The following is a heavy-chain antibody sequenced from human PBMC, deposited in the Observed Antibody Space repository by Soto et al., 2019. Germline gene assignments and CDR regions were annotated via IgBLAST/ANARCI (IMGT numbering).Heavy chain of an antibody. D-gene: IGHD5-12*01. CDR3: ARASGYANRGSYYYYGMDV. CDR1: GFTFSSYA. CDR2: ISGSGGST. Sequence: GGSLRLSCAASGFTFSSYAMSWVRQAPGKGLEWVSAISGSGGSTYYADSVKGRFTTSRDNSKNTLYLQMNSLRAEDTAVYYCARASGYANRGSYYYYGMDVWGQGTTVTVSS. V-gene: IGHV3-23*01. J-gene: IGHJ6*02.